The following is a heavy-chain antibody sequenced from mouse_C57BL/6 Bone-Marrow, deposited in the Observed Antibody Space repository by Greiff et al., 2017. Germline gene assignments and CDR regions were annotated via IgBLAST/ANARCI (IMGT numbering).Heavy chain of an antibody. D-gene: IGHD2-3*01. J-gene: IGHJ4*01. V-gene: IGHV1-50*01. CDR3: AREGYYVYYYAMDY. CDR2: IDPSDSYT. Sequence: QVQLQQPGAELVKPGASVKLSCKASGYTFTSYWMQWVKQRPGQGLEWIGEIDPSDSYTNYNQKFKGKATLTVDTSSSTAYMQLSSLTSEDSAVYYCAREGYYVYYYAMDYWGRGTSVTVSS. CDR1: GYTFTSYW.